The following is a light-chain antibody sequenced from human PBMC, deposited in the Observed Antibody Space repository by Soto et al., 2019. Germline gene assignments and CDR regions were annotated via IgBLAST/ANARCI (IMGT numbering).Light chain of an antibody. Sequence: EIVLTQSPATPSLTPGERATLSCRASRSVRSYLAWYQQKPGQAPRLLIYDASNRAAGIPARFSGSGSETDFTLTISTLESEDFAVYYCQQRYAWPPITFGHGTRLEIK. CDR2: DAS. CDR1: RSVRSY. V-gene: IGKV3-11*01. J-gene: IGKJ5*01. CDR3: QQRYAWPPIT.